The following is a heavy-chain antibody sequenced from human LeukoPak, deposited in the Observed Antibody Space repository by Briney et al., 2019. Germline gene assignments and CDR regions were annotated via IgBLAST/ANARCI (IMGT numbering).Heavy chain of an antibody. J-gene: IGHJ1*01. V-gene: IGHV3-74*01. CDR1: GFTFIRYW. Sequence: PGGSLRLSCEASGFTFIRYWMHWVRQAPGKGLVWVSRIKSDGKTNYADSVKGRFTISRDNAKNTVSLQMDSLRAEDTGVYYCARAPSEVGGYYPEYFRHWGQGTLVTVSS. CDR2: IKSDGKT. CDR3: ARAPSEVGGYYPEYFRH. D-gene: IGHD3-22*01.